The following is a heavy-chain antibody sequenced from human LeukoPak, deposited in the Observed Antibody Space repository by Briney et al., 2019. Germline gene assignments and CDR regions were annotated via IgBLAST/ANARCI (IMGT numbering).Heavy chain of an antibody. J-gene: IGHJ4*02. V-gene: IGHV3-33*01. CDR1: GFTFNAHG. D-gene: IGHD3-10*01. Sequence: GRSLRLSCAASGFTFNAHGLHWVRQAPGKGLEGVAVIWHDGRPIYNADSVKGRFTISRDTCENTVSLQMDSLRAEDTAVYYCVLWFGGYYFDYWGQGPLVTVSS. CDR2: IWHDGRPI. CDR3: VLWFGGYYFDY.